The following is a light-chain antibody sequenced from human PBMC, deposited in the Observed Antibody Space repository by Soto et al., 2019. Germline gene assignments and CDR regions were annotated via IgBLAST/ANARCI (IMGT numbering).Light chain of an antibody. CDR2: EVS. V-gene: IGLV2-14*01. Sequence: QSVLTQPASVSGSPGQSITISCAGTSSAVGGYNYVSCYQQHPGKAPKLMIYEVSNRPSGVSNRFSGSKSGNTASLTISGRQAEDEADYYCRSYTSSSTYVFGTGTKVTVL. J-gene: IGLJ1*01. CDR1: SSAVGGYNY. CDR3: RSYTSSSTYV.